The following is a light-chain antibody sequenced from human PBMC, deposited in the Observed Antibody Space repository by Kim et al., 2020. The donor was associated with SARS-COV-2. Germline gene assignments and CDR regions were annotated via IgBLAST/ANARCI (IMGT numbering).Light chain of an antibody. CDR3: CTYASSSTSGV. CDR2: EVI. J-gene: IGLJ2*01. V-gene: IGLV2-23*02. CDR1: SSDVSNFH. Sequence: STTFCTTTSSSDVSNFHASWYHQHHRSAPHILIYEVIKRPSGGFTRFSGSTSGNTAAPTITSVHADEEADDYCCTYASSSTSGVFGGGTQLTVL.